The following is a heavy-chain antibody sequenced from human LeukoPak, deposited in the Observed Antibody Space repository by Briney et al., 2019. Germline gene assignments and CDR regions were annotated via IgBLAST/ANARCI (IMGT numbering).Heavy chain of an antibody. D-gene: IGHD3-16*01. V-gene: IGHV4-4*02. CDR1: GGSISSSNW. J-gene: IGHJ4*02. CDR3: ARDWVY. CDR2: IYHSGRT. Sequence: SETLSLTCAVSGGSISSSNWWSWVRQPPGKGLEWIGEIYHSGRTNYSPSLKSRVTISVHKYKNHFSLNLSSVTAADTAVYYCARDWVYWGQGTLVTVSS.